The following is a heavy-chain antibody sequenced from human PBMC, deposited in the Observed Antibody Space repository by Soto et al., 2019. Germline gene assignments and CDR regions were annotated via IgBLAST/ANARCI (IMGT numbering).Heavy chain of an antibody. CDR3: TTGIGYYGLDV. CDR1: GFTFSNAW. J-gene: IGHJ6*02. V-gene: IGHV3-15*01. Sequence: EVQLVESGGGLVKPGGSLRLSCATSGFTFSNAWMSWVRQAPGKGLEWVGRIKSKTDGGTTDYAAPVKGRFTISRDDSQNTLYLQMNSLQTEDTALYYCTTGIGYYGLDVWGQGTTVTVSS. CDR2: IKSKTDGGTT. D-gene: IGHD3-10*01.